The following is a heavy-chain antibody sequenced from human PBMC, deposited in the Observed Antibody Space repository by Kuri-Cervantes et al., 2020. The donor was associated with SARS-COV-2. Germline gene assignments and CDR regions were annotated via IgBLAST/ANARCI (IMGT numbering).Heavy chain of an antibody. Sequence: GESLKISCAASGFTFSSYAMSWVRRAPGKGLEWVSVIYSGGSSTYYADSVKGRFTISRDNSKNTLYLQMNSLRAEDTAVYYCAKDGNPDYWGQGALVTVS. CDR3: AKDGNPDY. CDR2: IYSGGSST. D-gene: IGHD4-23*01. V-gene: IGHV3-23*03. J-gene: IGHJ4*02. CDR1: GFTFSSYA.